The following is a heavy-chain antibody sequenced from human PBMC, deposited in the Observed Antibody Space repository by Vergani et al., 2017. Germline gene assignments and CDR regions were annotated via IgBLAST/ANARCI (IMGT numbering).Heavy chain of an antibody. J-gene: IGHJ6*02. D-gene: IGHD1-26*01. CDR2: IYYSGST. V-gene: IGHV4-59*01. Sequence: QVQLQESGPGLVKPSETLSLTCTVSGGSISSYYWSWIRQPPGKGLEWIGYIYYSGSTNYNPSLKSRVTISVDTSKNQFSLKLSSVTAADTALYYCASTTYPPLSMDVWGQGTTVTVSS. CDR1: GGSISSYY. CDR3: ASTTYPPLSMDV.